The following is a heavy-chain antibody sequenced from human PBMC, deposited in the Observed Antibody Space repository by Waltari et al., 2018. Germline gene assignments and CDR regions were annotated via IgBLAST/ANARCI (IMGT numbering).Heavy chain of an antibody. V-gene: IGHV4-39*01. CDR1: GGSISSSSDY. CDR2: IYKGANP. Sequence: QLQLQESGPGLVKPSETLSLICIVPGGSISSSSDYWGWIRQPPGKGLEGMGSIYKGANPYNNPSLLVRITRSVKTSENHFPRKLTLLTAADTAVYFCVRPVGNYMAYMDVWAKGPRSPSP. J-gene: IGHJ6*03. CDR3: VRPVGNYMAYMDV. D-gene: IGHD4-4*01.